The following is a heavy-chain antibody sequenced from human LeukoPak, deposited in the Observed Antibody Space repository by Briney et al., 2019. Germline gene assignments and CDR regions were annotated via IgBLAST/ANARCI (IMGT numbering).Heavy chain of an antibody. Sequence: GGSLRLSCTTFGFAFSNYAMNWVRQAPGKGPEWVSGISGFNTYYADSVKGRFTIFRDNSKNVLYLQMDRLRAEDTAVYSCAKDVCTSPRCLLYFDSWGQGTLVTVSS. J-gene: IGHJ4*02. CDR1: GFAFSNYA. CDR3: AKDVCTSPRCLLYFDS. D-gene: IGHD2-8*01. V-gene: IGHV3-23*01. CDR2: ISGFNT.